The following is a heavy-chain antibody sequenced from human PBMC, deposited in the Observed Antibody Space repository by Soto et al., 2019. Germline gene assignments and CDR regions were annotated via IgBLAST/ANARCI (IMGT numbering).Heavy chain of an antibody. CDR1: GGSISSAGHY. D-gene: IGHD2-15*01. CDR2: IYYTGNT. J-gene: IGHJ5*01. V-gene: IGHV4-31*03. CDR3: AKIHIDATFDS. Sequence: QVQLQESGPGLVKPSQTLSLTCIVSGGSISSAGHYWSWFRQHPGKGLEWIGYIYYTGNTYYNPSLKSRVIISVDTSMNHFSLKLSSVTAADTAVYYCAKIHIDATFDSWGQGSLVTVSS.